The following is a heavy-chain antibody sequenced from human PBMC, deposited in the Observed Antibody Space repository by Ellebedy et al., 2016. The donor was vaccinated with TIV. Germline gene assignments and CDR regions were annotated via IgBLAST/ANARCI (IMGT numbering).Heavy chain of an antibody. CDR3: TRDLTNIVSGDY. CDR1: GYSFTNYD. V-gene: IGHV1-2*02. CDR2: MNPNSGGT. Sequence: AASVKVSCKASGYSFTNYDINWVRQATGQGLEWMGWMNPNSGGTNYAQKFQGRVTVTRDTSTSTAFLELSRLRSDDTAVYYCTRDLTNIVSGDYWGQGTLVTVSS. D-gene: IGHD5/OR15-5a*01. J-gene: IGHJ4*02.